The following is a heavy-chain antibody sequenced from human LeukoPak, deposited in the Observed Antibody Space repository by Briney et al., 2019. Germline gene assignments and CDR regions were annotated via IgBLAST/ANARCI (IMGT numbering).Heavy chain of an antibody. D-gene: IGHD1-1*01. Sequence: ASVKVSCKASGYTFTSYDINWVRQATGQGLEWMGWMNPNSGDTGYAQKFQGRVTMTRNTSISTAYMELSSLRSEDTAVYYCARGRFGGTLYYFDYWGQGTLVTVSS. CDR2: MNPNSGDT. CDR1: GYTFTSYD. CDR3: ARGRFGGTLYYFDY. J-gene: IGHJ4*02. V-gene: IGHV1-8*01.